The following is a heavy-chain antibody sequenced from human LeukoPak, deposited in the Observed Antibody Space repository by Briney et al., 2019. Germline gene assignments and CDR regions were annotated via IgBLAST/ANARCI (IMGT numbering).Heavy chain of an antibody. CDR3: ARRNIAVAGTDY. J-gene: IGHJ4*02. CDR2: ISSSSSYT. CDR1: GFTFSDYY. D-gene: IGHD6-19*01. Sequence: GSLRLSCAASGFTFSDYYMSSIRQAPGKGLEWVSYISSSSSYTNYADSVKGRFTISRDNAKNSLYLQMNSLRAEDTAVYYCARRNIAVAGTDYWGQGTLVTVSS. V-gene: IGHV3-11*03.